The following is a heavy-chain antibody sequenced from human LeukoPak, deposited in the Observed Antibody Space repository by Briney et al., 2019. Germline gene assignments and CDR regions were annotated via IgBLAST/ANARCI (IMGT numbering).Heavy chain of an antibody. CDR2: IHSGGRA. Sequence: GGSLRLSCAASGFTVSSKYMSWVRQAPGKGLEWVSVIHSGGRAYYADSVKGRFTTSRDNAKNSLYLQMNSLGAEDTAVYYCARDQYSSVYYYYYMDVWGKGTTVTVSS. D-gene: IGHD5-18*01. CDR3: ARDQYSSVYYYYYMDV. J-gene: IGHJ6*03. CDR1: GFTVSSKY. V-gene: IGHV3-66*01.